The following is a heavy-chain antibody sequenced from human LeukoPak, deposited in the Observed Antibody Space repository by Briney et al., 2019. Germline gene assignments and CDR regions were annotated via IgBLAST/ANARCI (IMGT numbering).Heavy chain of an antibody. CDR1: GVSVSDYY. J-gene: IGHJ4*02. CDR2: IYYTGT. CDR3: ASRKLGNDY. Sequence: SETLSLTCTVSGVSVSDYYWSWIRQSPGKGLEWIGYIYYTGTSYIPSLKSRVTISADTSKNQFSLNLSSVTAADTAVYYCASRKLGNDYWGQGTLVTVSS. D-gene: IGHD7-27*01. V-gene: IGHV4-59*02.